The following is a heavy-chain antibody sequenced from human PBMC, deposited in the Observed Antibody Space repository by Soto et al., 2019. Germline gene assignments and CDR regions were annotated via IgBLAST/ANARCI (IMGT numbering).Heavy chain of an antibody. V-gene: IGHV3-15*01. D-gene: IGHD3-10*01. CDR2: IKSKTDGGTT. CDR1: GFTFSNAW. Sequence: EVQLVESGGGLVKPGGSLRLSCAASGFTFSNAWMSWVRQAPGKGLEWVGRIKSKTDGGTTDYAAPVKGRFTISRDDSKNTLYLQMNSLQTEDTAVYYCNTVLWFGDYPDYWGQGTLVTVSS. CDR3: NTVLWFGDYPDY. J-gene: IGHJ4*02.